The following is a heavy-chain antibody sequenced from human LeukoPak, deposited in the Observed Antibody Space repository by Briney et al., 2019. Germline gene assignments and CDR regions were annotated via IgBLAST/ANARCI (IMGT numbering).Heavy chain of an antibody. J-gene: IGHJ4*02. V-gene: IGHV4-59*01. CDR3: ARDGGGSYHFDY. Sequence: SETLSLTCTVSGGSISSYYWSWIRQPPGKGLEWIGYTYYSGSTNYNPFLKRRVTISVDTSKNQFSLKLSSVTAADTAVYYCARDGGGSYHFDYWGQGTLVTVSS. CDR2: TYYSGST. D-gene: IGHD1-26*01. CDR1: GGSISSYY.